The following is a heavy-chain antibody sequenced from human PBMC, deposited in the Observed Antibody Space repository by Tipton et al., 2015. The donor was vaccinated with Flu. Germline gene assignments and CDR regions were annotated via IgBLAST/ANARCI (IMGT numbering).Heavy chain of an antibody. Sequence: TLSLTCTVSGGSISSGSYYWSWIRQPAGKGLEWIGRIYTSGSTNYNPSLKSRVTISVDTSKNQFSLKPSSVTAADTAVYYCARDNYDYVWGSYRYNYFDYWGQGTLVTVSS. D-gene: IGHD3-16*02. CDR1: GGSISSGSYY. CDR3: ARDNYDYVWGSYRYNYFDY. J-gene: IGHJ4*02. CDR2: IYTSGST. V-gene: IGHV4-61*02.